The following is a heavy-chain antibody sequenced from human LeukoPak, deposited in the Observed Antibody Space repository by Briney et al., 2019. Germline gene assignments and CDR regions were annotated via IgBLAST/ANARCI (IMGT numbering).Heavy chain of an antibody. J-gene: IGHJ5*02. D-gene: IGHD6-13*01. CDR1: GYIFTSYS. Sequence: ASVKVSYKASGYIFTSYSMHWVRRAPGQGLEWMGIINPSGGTTNYAQKFQGRVTMTRDTSTSTVYMDLSSLRSEDTAVYYCARDRGIAAAGYWFDPWGQGTLVTVSS. V-gene: IGHV1-46*01. CDR2: INPSGGTT. CDR3: ARDRGIAAAGYWFDP.